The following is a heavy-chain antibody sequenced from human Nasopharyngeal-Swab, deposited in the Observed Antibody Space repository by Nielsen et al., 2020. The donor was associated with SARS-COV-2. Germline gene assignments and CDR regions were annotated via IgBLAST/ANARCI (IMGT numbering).Heavy chain of an antibody. CDR3: ALGVGATKNYFDY. D-gene: IGHD1-26*01. Sequence: ASVKVSCKASGYTFTSYYMHWVRQAPGQGLEWMGIINPSGGSTSYAQKFQGRVTMTTDTSTSTAYMELRSLRSDDTAVYYCALGVGATKNYFDYWGQGTLVTVSS. CDR2: INPSGGST. J-gene: IGHJ4*02. CDR1: GYTFTSYY. V-gene: IGHV1-46*01.